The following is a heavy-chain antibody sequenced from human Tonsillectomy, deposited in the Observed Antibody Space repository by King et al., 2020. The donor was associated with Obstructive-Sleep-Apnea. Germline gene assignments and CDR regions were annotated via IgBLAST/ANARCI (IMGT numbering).Heavy chain of an antibody. V-gene: IGHV3-30-3*01. Sequence: VQLVESGGGVVQPGRSRRLSCAASGFTFSIYAIHWGRQAPGQGLEWVAVISYVGNNKYYADSVKGRFTISSDNSENTLYLKMNSLRAEDTAVYYCARDGVYWGGLAAAVHFDYWGQGTLVTVSS. CDR3: ARDGVYWGGLAAAVHFDY. J-gene: IGHJ4*02. CDR2: ISYVGNNK. D-gene: IGHD6-13*01. CDR1: GFTFSIYA.